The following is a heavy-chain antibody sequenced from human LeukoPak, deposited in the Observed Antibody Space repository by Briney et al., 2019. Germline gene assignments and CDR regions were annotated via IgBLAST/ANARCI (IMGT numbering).Heavy chain of an antibody. CDR3: ARADILTGYFTYYYYYGMDV. D-gene: IGHD3-9*01. V-gene: IGHV1-18*01. CDR2: ISAYNGNT. CDR1: VYTFTSYG. Sequence: GASVKVSCKASVYTFTSYGISWVRQAPGQGLEWMGWISAYNGNTNYAQKLQGRVTMTTDTSTSTAYMELRSLRSDDTAVYYCARADILTGYFTYYYYYGMDVWGQGTTVTVSS. J-gene: IGHJ6*02.